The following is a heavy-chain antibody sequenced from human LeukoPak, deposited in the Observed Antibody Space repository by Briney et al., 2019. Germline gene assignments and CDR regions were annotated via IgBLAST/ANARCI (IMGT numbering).Heavy chain of an antibody. V-gene: IGHV1-2*02. CDR1: GYTFTGYY. Sequence: ASVKVSCKASGYTFTGYYMHWVRQAPGQGLEWMGWINPNSGGTNYAQKFQGRVTMTRDTSISTAYMELSRLRSDDTAVYYCARASTIAARRDWLDPWGQGTLVTVSS. D-gene: IGHD6-6*01. CDR2: INPNSGGT. J-gene: IGHJ5*02. CDR3: ARASTIAARRDWLDP.